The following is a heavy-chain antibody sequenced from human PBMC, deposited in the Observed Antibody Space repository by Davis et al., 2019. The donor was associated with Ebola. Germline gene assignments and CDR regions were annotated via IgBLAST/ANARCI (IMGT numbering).Heavy chain of an antibody. CDR1: GFTFSGYG. Sequence: GESLKISCEASGFTFSGYGMHWVRQAPGKGLEWLAFIRYDGTDKNYADSLKGRFSISRDNSKNTLFLQMNSLRAVDTAVYYRAKGIQPEYPYAMDVWGQGTTVTVSS. V-gene: IGHV3-30*02. D-gene: IGHD1-1*01. J-gene: IGHJ6*02. CDR2: IRYDGTDK. CDR3: AKGIQPEYPYAMDV.